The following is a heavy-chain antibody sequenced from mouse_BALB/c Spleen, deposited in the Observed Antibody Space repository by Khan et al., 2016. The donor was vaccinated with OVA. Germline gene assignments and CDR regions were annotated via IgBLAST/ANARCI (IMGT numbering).Heavy chain of an antibody. CDR1: GYSITSGYA. J-gene: IGHJ2*01. CDR2: ISYSGGT. CDR3: AIGNYYGYYFDY. D-gene: IGHD1-1*01. Sequence: EVQLVESGPGLVKPSQSLSLTCTVTGYSITSGYAWNWIRQFPGNKLEWMGYISYSGGTNYNPSLKSRISINRDTSKNQFFLQLNSVTTEDTATYNCAIGNYYGYYFDYWGQGTTLTVSS. V-gene: IGHV3-2*02.